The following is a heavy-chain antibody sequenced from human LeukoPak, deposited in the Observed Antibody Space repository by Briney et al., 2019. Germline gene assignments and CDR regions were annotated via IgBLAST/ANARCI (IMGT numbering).Heavy chain of an antibody. CDR1: GFTFRNYY. D-gene: IGHD1-26*01. J-gene: IGHJ4*02. CDR2: ISASGDTI. V-gene: IGHV3-11*04. CDR3: ARDPSWEILSYFDY. Sequence: PGGSLRLSCAASGFTFRNYYMTWIRQAPGKGLEWVSYISASGDTIYYGDSARGRFTISRDNAKNSLYLDMNTLKAEDTAVYYCARDPSWEILSYFDYWGQGTLVTVSS.